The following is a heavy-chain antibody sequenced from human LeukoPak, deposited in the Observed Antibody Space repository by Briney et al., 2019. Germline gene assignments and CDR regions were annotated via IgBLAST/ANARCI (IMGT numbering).Heavy chain of an antibody. Sequence: GGSLRLSCAASGFTFRNYAMTWVRQAPGKGLEWVSVISGSGSSIYYADSVKGRFTISRDNSKNTLYLQMNSLRAKDTAVYYCAKDEAVWGSFLDYWGQGTLVTVSS. D-gene: IGHD3-16*01. V-gene: IGHV3-23*01. CDR3: AKDEAVWGSFLDY. J-gene: IGHJ4*02. CDR1: GFTFRNYA. CDR2: ISGSGSSI.